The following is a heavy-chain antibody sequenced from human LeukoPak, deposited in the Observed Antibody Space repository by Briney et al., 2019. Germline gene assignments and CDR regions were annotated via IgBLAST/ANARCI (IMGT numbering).Heavy chain of an antibody. CDR1: GFTFSSYA. CDR3: AKDLANWNDRGTFDI. V-gene: IGHV3-23*01. J-gene: IGHJ3*02. D-gene: IGHD1-1*01. CDR2: ISGSGGST. Sequence: PGGSLRLSCAASGFTFSSYAMSWVRQTPGKGLEWVSAISGSGGSTYYADSVKGRFTISRENSKNTLYLIMNSMRAEDTAVYYCAKDLANWNDRGTFDIWGQGTMVTVSS.